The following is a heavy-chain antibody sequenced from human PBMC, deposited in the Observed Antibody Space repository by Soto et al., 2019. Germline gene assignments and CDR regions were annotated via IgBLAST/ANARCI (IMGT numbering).Heavy chain of an antibody. CDR2: IIPIFGTA. D-gene: IGHD5-18*01. V-gene: IGHV1-69*06. Sequence: SVKVSCKASGGTFSSYAISWVRQAPGQGLEWMGGIIPIFGTANYAQKFQGRVTITADKSTSTAYMELSSLRSEDTAVYYCARDRGRGYSYGYGDYYYGMDVWGQGTTVTVSS. CDR1: GGTFSSYA. J-gene: IGHJ6*02. CDR3: ARDRGRGYSYGYGDYYYGMDV.